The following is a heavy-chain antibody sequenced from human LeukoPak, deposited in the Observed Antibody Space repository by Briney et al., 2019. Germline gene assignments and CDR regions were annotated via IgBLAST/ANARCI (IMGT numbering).Heavy chain of an antibody. Sequence: GGSLRLSCAASGITLSGYSMSWVRQAPGKGLEWVSSISSSSKYIYYADLVKGRFTISRDNAKNSLYLQMNSLRAEDTALYYCATRYASGPIADYWGQGTLVTVSS. V-gene: IGHV3-21*04. J-gene: IGHJ4*02. CDR2: ISSSSKYI. D-gene: IGHD3-10*01. CDR3: ATRYASGPIADY. CDR1: GITLSGYS.